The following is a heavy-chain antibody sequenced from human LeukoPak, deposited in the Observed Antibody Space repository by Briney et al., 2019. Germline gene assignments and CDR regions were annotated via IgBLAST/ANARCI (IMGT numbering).Heavy chain of an antibody. V-gene: IGHV4-34*01. J-gene: IGHJ4*02. Sequence: PSETLSLTCAVYGGSFSGYYWSWIRQPPGKGLEWIGEINHSGSTNYNPSLKSRVTISVDTSKNQFSLKPSSVTAADTAVYYCATLANWGFPVDYWGQGTLVTVSS. CDR3: ATLANWGFPVDY. CDR1: GGSFSGYY. CDR2: INHSGST. D-gene: IGHD7-27*01.